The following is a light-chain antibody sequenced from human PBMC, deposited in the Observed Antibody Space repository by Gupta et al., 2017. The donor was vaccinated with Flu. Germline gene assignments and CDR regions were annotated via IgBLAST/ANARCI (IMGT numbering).Light chain of an antibody. CDR2: DAS. Sequence: EIVLTQSPATLSLSPGERATLSCRASQSVSSYLAWYQQKPGQAPRLLIDDASNRATGIPARFSGSGSGTDFTLTISSREPEDFAVYYCQQRSNWPPGRTFGPGTKVDIK. CDR3: QQRSNWPPGRT. V-gene: IGKV3-11*01. CDR1: QSVSSY. J-gene: IGKJ3*01.